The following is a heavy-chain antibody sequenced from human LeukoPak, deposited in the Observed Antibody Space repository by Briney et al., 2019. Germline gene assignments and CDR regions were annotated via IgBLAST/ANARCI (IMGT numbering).Heavy chain of an antibody. J-gene: IGHJ4*02. CDR2: ISAYNGNT. D-gene: IGHD1-26*01. CDR1: GYTFTSYG. Sequence: ASVKVSCKASGYTFTSYGISWVRQAPGQGLEWMGWISAYNGNTNYAQKLQGRVTMTTDTSTSTAYMELSRLRSDDTAVYYCARDRFGVRSGGYDYWGQGTLVTVSS. CDR3: ARDRFGVRSGGYDY. V-gene: IGHV1-18*01.